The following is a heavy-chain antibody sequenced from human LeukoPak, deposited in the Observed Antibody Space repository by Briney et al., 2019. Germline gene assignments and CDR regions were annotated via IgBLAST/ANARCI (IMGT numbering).Heavy chain of an antibody. CDR1: GGSISSYY. CDR3: ARYDYGDSRGLDY. D-gene: IGHD4-17*01. J-gene: IGHJ4*02. Sequence: PSETLSLTCTVSGGSISSYYWSGIRQPPGKGLEWIGYIYYSGSTNYNPSLKSRVTISVDTSKNQFSLKLSSVTAADTAVYYCARYDYGDSRGLDYWGQGTLVTVSS. V-gene: IGHV4-59*08. CDR2: IYYSGST.